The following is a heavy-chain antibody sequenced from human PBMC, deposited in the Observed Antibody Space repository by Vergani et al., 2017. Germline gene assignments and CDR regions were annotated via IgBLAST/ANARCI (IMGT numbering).Heavy chain of an antibody. CDR1: GFTFGDYA. J-gene: IGHJ6*02. CDR3: TRLWGKTGGGETGTTSGGMDV. V-gene: IGHV3-49*05. Sequence: EVQLVESGGGLVKPGRSLRLSCTASGFTFGDYAMSWFRQAPGKGLEWVGFIRSKAYGGTTEYAASVKGRFTISRDDSKSIAYLQMNSLKTEETAVYYCTRLWGKTGGGETGTTSGGMDVWGQGTTVTVSS. D-gene: IGHD1-1*01. CDR2: IRSKAYGGTT.